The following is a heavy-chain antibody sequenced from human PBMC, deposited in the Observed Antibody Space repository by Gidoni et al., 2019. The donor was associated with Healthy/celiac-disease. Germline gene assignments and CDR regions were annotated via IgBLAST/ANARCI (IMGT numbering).Heavy chain of an antibody. CDR2: IKSKTDGGTT. CDR3: TTEGHSGRIDPIVFQLQGY. Sequence: EVQLVESGGGLVKPGGSLSLSCAASGFTFSNACMSWVRQAPGKGLEWVGRIKSKTDGGTTDYAAPVKGRFTISRDDSKNTLYLQMNSRKTEDTAVYYCTTEGHSGRIDPIVFQLQGYWGQGTLVTVSS. V-gene: IGHV3-15*01. CDR1: GFTFSNAC. J-gene: IGHJ4*02. D-gene: IGHD1-26*01.